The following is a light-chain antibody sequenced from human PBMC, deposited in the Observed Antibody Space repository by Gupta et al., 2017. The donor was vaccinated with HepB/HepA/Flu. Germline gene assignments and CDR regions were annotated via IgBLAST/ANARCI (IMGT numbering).Light chain of an antibody. CDR3: QETYGTAWT. CDR1: QTISVE. V-gene: IGKV1-39*01. Sequence: DIQPTQSPSSLSASVGDRVTMTCRASQTISVELSWFQQKPGKAPKLLMYGSSKLQSGFASRFSGSGSGTDFSLTMRSLHLEDFATYYGQETYGTAWTFGQGTKVELK. J-gene: IGKJ1*01. CDR2: GSS.